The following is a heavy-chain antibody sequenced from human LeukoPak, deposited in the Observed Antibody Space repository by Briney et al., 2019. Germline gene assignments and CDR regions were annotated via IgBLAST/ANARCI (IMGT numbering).Heavy chain of an antibody. V-gene: IGHV3-30*02. CDR3: AKEQYPGYFDF. CDR1: GFIFSGSS. CDR2: IRFDATNK. Sequence: QPGGSLRLSCAASGFIFSGSSMHWVRQAPGKGLEWVCFIRFDATNKYCADSVKGRFTISRDNSKNTLYLQLNNVRTEDTATYFCAKEQYPGYFDFWGQGTLVTVSA. D-gene: IGHD1-14*01. J-gene: IGHJ4*02.